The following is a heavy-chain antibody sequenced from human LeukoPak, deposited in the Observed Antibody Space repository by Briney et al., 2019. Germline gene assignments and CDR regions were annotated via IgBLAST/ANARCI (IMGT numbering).Heavy chain of an antibody. CDR1: GGSISSYY. J-gene: IGHJ4*02. D-gene: IGHD6-13*01. CDR3: ARGVAAAARLYYFDY. V-gene: IGHV4-4*07. Sequence: PSETLSLTCTVSGGSISSYYWSWIRQPAGKGLEWIGRIYTSGSTNYNPSLKSRVTISVDKSKNQFSLKLSSVTAADTAVYYCARGVAAAARLYYFDYWGQGILVTVSS. CDR2: IYTSGST.